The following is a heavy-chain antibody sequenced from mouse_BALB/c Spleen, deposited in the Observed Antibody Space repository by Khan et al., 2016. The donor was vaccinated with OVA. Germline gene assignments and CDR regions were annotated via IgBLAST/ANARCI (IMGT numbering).Heavy chain of an antibody. D-gene: IGHD1-1*01. CDR1: GYSITSGYA. Sequence: EVQLQESGPGLVKPSQSLSLTCTVTGYSITSGYAWNWIRQFPGNKLEWMGYISYSGGTSYNPSLKSRISITRDTSKNQFFLQLNSMTTEDTATYYRARGNYYGYYFDYWGQGTTLTVSS. V-gene: IGHV3-2*02. J-gene: IGHJ2*01. CDR2: ISYSGGT. CDR3: ARGNYYGYYFDY.